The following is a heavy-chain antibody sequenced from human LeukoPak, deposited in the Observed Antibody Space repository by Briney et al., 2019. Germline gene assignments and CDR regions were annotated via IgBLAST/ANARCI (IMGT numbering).Heavy chain of an antibody. J-gene: IGHJ4*02. CDR1: GGSISSYY. D-gene: IGHD4-23*01. CDR3: ARDGDDYGGSYYFDY. Sequence: PPETLSLTCTVSGGSISSYYWSWFRPPPGNGLEWVGYIYYSGSTNYNPSLKSRVTISVDTSKNLFSLKLSSVAAADTAVYYGARDGDDYGGSYYFDYWGQGTLVTVSS. CDR2: IYYSGST. V-gene: IGHV4-59*01.